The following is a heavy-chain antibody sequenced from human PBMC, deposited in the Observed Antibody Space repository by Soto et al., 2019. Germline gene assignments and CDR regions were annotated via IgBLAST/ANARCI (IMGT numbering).Heavy chain of an antibody. CDR1: GYTFTSYG. V-gene: IGHV1-18*01. CDR2: ISAYNGNT. Sequence: GASVKVSCKASGYTFTSYGISWVRQAPGQGLEWMGWISAYNGNTNYAQKLQGRVTMTTDTSTSTAYMELRSLRSDDTAVYYCARSIYYYDSSGPFDYWGQGTLVTVS. J-gene: IGHJ4*02. CDR3: ARSIYYYDSSGPFDY. D-gene: IGHD3-22*01.